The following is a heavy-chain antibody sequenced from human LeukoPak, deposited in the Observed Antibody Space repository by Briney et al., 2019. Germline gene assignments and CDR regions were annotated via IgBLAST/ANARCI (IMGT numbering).Heavy chain of an antibody. V-gene: IGHV4-38-2*02. D-gene: IGHD3-22*01. Sequence: SETLSLTCTVSGYSISSGYYWGWIRQPPGKGLEWIGSIYHSGSTYYNPSLKSRVTISVDTSKNQFSLKLSSVTAADTAVYYCARDLYDSMPCWGQGTLVTVSS. CDR1: GYSISSGYY. J-gene: IGHJ4*02. CDR2: IYHSGST. CDR3: ARDLYDSMPC.